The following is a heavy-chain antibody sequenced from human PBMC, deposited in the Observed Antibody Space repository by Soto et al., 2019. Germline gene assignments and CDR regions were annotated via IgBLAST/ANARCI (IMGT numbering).Heavy chain of an antibody. Sequence: EVQLLESGGGLVQPGGSLRLSCAASGFTFNNYAMSWVRQAPGKGLEWVSTITGGGAGTYYADSVKGRFTISRDNSYNMLYLQMNSLRVEDTALYYCAKCFRNYAADNFDNWGQGTLVTVSS. CDR3: AKCFRNYAADNFDN. V-gene: IGHV3-23*01. J-gene: IGHJ4*02. D-gene: IGHD4-4*01. CDR1: GFTFNNYA. CDR2: ITGGGAGT.